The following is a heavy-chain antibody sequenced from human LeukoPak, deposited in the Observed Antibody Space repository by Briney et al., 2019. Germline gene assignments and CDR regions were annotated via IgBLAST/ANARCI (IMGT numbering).Heavy chain of an antibody. CDR1: GFTVSSNY. V-gene: IGHV3-53*01. J-gene: IGHJ4*02. Sequence: GGSLRLSCAASGFTVSSNYMSWVRQAPGKGLEWVSVIYSGGSTYYADSVKGRFTTSRDNSKDTLYLQMNSLRAEDTAIYYCAKFRAYSSGWPFDYWGQGTLVTVSS. D-gene: IGHD6-19*01. CDR3: AKFRAYSSGWPFDY. CDR2: IYSGGST.